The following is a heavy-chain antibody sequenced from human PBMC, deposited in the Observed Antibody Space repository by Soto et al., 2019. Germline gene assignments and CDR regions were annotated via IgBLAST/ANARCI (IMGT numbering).Heavy chain of an antibody. D-gene: IGHD2-15*01. CDR2: ISAYNGNT. V-gene: IGHV1-18*01. CDR1: GYTFTSYG. J-gene: IGHJ4*02. Sequence: ASVKVSCKASGYTFTSYGISWVRQAPGQGLEWMGWISAYNGNTNYAQKLQGRVTMTTNTSTSTAYMELSSLRSEDTAVYYCARLGSQAASVDYWGQGTLVTVAS. CDR3: ARLGSQAASVDY.